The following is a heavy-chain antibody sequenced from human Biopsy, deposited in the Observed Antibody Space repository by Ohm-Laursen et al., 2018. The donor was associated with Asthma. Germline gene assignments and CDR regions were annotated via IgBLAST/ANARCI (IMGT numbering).Heavy chain of an antibody. V-gene: IGHV3-30*03. Sequence: SLRFSCAASGLTFRNYGMHWVRQAPGKGLEWVALISFDGSTKYFADSVKGRFTISRDNSKNTLYLQMNSLGAEDTAVYYCARAISSSWWAVEYWGQGTLVTVSS. CDR1: GLTFRNYG. CDR3: ARAISSSWWAVEY. CDR2: ISFDGSTK. J-gene: IGHJ4*02. D-gene: IGHD6-6*01.